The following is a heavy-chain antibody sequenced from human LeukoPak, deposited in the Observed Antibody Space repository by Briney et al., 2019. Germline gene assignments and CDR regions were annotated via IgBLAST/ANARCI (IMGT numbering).Heavy chain of an antibody. Sequence: PSETLSLTCTVSGGSISSYYWSWIRQPPGKGLEWIGYIYYSGSTNYNPSLKSRVTISVDTSKNQFSLKLSSVTAADTAVYYCARGLRWSLFDYWGQGTLVTVSS. V-gene: IGHV4-59*01. CDR1: GGSISSYY. CDR2: IYYSGST. CDR3: ARGLRWSLFDY. J-gene: IGHJ4*02. D-gene: IGHD4-23*01.